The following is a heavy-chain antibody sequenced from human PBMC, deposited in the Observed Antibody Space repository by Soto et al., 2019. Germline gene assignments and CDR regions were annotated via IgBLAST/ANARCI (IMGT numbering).Heavy chain of an antibody. CDR3: ASHSRFSNWFDP. Sequence: SETLSLTXTVSGGSISSSSYYWGWIRQPPGKGLEWIGSIYYSGSTYYNPSLKSRVTISVDTSTNQFSLKLSSVTAADTAVYYCASHSRFSNWFDPWGQGTLVTVSS. CDR1: GGSISSSSYY. J-gene: IGHJ5*02. V-gene: IGHV4-39*01. D-gene: IGHD3-10*01. CDR2: IYYSGST.